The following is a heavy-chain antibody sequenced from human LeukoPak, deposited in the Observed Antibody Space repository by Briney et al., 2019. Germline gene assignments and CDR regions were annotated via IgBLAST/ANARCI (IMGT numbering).Heavy chain of an antibody. D-gene: IGHD3-9*01. Sequence: SETLSLTCTVSGGSISSGGYYWSWIRQHPGKGLEWIGYIYYSGSTYYNPSLKSRVTISVDTSKNQFSLKLSSVTAADTAVYYCARGTKRLRYFDWLLSNFDYWGQGTLVTASS. CDR1: GGSISSGGYY. CDR3: ARGTKRLRYFDWLLSNFDY. CDR2: IYYSGST. V-gene: IGHV4-31*03. J-gene: IGHJ4*02.